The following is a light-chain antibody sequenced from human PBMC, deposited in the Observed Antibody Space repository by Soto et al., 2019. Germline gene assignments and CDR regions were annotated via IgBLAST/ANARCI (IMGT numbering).Light chain of an antibody. CDR2: ASS. J-gene: IGKJ4*02. CDR3: QESYTTYAVT. Sequence: DGPMTQSPSSLSASLGDRVTLTCRASENIDNYLNWYQQKQGEAPKLLIYASSTLQSGVPSRFSGSGSGTEFTLTISSLQAEDFATYFCQESYTTYAVTFGGGTKVEIK. CDR1: ENIDNY. V-gene: IGKV1-39*01.